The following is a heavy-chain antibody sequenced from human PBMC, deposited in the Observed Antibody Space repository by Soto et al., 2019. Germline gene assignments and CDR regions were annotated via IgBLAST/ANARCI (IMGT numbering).Heavy chain of an antibody. CDR1: SESISGLS. CDR3: ARASQCKSYFDCFAWLDY. D-gene: IGHD3-9*01. Sequence: SETLSLTSPVSSESISGLSWTWIRQPAGKGLEWIGQIYSSGDTNYNPSLTGRVIMSLDTSKNQFSLNLTSVTAADTAVYYCARASQCKSYFDCFAWLDYWGQGTLVTVSS. CDR2: IYSSGDT. V-gene: IGHV4-4*07. J-gene: IGHJ4*02.